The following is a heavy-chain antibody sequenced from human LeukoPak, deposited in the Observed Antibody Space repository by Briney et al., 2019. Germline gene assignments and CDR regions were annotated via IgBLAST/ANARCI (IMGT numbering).Heavy chain of an antibody. J-gene: IGHJ4*02. V-gene: IGHV3-64*01. Sequence: PGGSLRLSCAASGFTFSNYAMHWVRQAPGKGLEYVSAISSNGGSTYYANSVKGRSTISRDNSKNTLYLQMGSLRAEDMAVYYCARDLRLKELAYCGGDCLDYWGQGTLVTVSS. D-gene: IGHD2-21*02. CDR1: GFTFSNYA. CDR2: ISSNGGST. CDR3: ARDLRLKELAYCGGDCLDY.